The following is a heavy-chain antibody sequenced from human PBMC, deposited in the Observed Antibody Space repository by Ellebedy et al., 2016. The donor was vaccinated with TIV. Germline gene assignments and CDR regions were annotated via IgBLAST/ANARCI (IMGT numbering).Heavy chain of an antibody. Sequence: GESLKISCAASGFTFSNYAMNWVRQAPGKGPEWVSVTSGSSDSRDYADSGKGRFTISRDNSQNTLYLQMNSLRAEDTAVYYCAKGRGGSSYSSLDVWGQGTTVTVSS. CDR1: GFTFSNYA. J-gene: IGHJ6*02. V-gene: IGHV3-23*01. D-gene: IGHD2-15*01. CDR2: TSGSSDSR. CDR3: AKGRGGSSYSSLDV.